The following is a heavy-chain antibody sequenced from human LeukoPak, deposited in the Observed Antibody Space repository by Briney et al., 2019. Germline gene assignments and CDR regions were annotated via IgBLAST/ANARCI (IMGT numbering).Heavy chain of an antibody. CDR1: GGSVSSGDYY. J-gene: IGHJ4*02. Sequence: PSETLSLTCTVSGGSVSSGDYYWSWIRQPPGKGLEWFGYIYYSGSTYYNPSLKSRVTISVDTSRNQFSLKLSSVTAADTAVYYCARVSFRLGESRLDYWGQGTLVTVSS. V-gene: IGHV4-30-4*01. CDR2: IYYSGST. D-gene: IGHD3-10*01. CDR3: ARVSFRLGESRLDY.